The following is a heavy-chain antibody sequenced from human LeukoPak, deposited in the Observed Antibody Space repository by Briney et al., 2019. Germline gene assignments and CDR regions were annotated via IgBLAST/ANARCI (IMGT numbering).Heavy chain of an antibody. V-gene: IGHV3-7*04. J-gene: IGHJ4*02. CDR3: ARTCREVWLTIDY. Sequence: GGSLRLSFSASGFTSSNYGMNWVRQAPGKGLEWVANIKQDGSAKYYVDSVKGRFTISRDNAKNSLYLQMNSLGAEDTAVYYCARTCREVWLTIDYWGQGTLVTFSS. CDR1: GFTSSNYG. D-gene: IGHD6-19*01. CDR2: IKQDGSAK.